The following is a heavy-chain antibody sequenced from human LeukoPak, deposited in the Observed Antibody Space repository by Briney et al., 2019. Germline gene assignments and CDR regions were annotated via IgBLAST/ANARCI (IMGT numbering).Heavy chain of an antibody. V-gene: IGHV3-23*01. D-gene: IGHD4-17*01. CDR1: GFSFSSFA. CDR2: ISGRDDTT. J-gene: IGHJ4*02. Sequence: GGSLRLSCAASGFSFSSFAMTWVRQAPGEGLEWVSTISGRDDTTDYADSVKGRFTISRDNSKNTLYLQMDSLRAEDTAVYYCAKEVLLSYDDYIYLEYWGQGTLVTVSS. CDR3: AKEVLLSYDDYIYLEY.